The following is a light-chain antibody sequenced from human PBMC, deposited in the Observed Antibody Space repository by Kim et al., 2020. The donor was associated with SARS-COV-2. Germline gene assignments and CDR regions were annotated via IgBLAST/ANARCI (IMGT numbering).Light chain of an antibody. CDR3: QQLDSYPLT. Sequence: TSVGDRIIITCRASQGITRSLAWYQQAPGKAPKLLIYAASTLYSGVPSRFSGSGSGTDFTLTISSLQPEDSATYYCQQLDSYPLTFGGGTKVDIK. CDR2: AAS. CDR1: QGITRS. V-gene: IGKV1-9*01. J-gene: IGKJ4*01.